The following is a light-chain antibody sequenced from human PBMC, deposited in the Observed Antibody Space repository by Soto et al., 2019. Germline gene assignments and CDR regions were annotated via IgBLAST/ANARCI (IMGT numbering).Light chain of an antibody. CDR2: DVS. CDR1: SSDVGNSNY. Sequence: QSVLTQPASVSGSPGQSIIISCTGNSSDVGNSNYVSWYQQRPGKAPKLLIYDVSDRPSGISNHFSGSKSGNTASLIISGLQAEDEADYYCSSYTSSTTYVFGTGTKLTVL. CDR3: SSYTSSTTYV. J-gene: IGLJ1*01. V-gene: IGLV2-14*01.